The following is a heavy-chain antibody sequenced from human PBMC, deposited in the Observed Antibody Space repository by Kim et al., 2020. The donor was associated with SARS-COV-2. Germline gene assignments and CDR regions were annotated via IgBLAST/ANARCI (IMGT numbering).Heavy chain of an antibody. J-gene: IGHJ4*02. V-gene: IGHV3-11*01. D-gene: IGHD3-10*01. Sequence: GGSLRLSCAASGFTFSAYYMSWIRQAPGKGLEWVSYIGSSGSTLYYADSVKGRFTISRDNAKNSLYLQMNSLRAEDTAVYYCAREFLIDGSECYYNGTVDYWGQGTLVTVSS. CDR2: IGSSGSTL. CDR3: AREFLIDGSECYYNGTVDY. CDR1: GFTFSAYY.